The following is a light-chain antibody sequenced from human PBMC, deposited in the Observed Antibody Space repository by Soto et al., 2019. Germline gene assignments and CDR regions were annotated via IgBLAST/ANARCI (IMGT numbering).Light chain of an antibody. Sequence: GDRVTITCRASQSISGWLAWYQQKPGKAPKLLIYDVSSLESGVPSRFSGSGSGTEFTLTISSLQRDDFALYFCQQYRTSPLTFGGGTKVDIK. CDR2: DVS. CDR1: QSISGW. CDR3: QQYRTSPLT. V-gene: IGKV1-5*01. J-gene: IGKJ4*01.